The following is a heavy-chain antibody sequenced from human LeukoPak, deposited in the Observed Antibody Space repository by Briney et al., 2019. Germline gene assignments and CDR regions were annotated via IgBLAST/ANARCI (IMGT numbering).Heavy chain of an antibody. CDR3: AREGRFDAFDI. D-gene: IGHD3-3*01. Sequence: GGSLRLSCAASGLTFSSYEMNWVRQAPGKGLEWVSYISSSGSTIYYADSVKGRYTISRDNAKNSLYLQMNSLRAEDTAVYYCAREGRFDAFDIWGQGTMVTVSS. CDR1: GLTFSSYE. V-gene: IGHV3-48*03. CDR2: ISSSGSTI. J-gene: IGHJ3*02.